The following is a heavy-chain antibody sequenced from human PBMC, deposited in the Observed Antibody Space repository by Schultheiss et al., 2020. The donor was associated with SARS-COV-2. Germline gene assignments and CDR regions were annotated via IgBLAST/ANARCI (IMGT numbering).Heavy chain of an antibody. V-gene: IGHV2-70*11. J-gene: IGHJ6*02. CDR1: GGSVSSGSYS. CDR2: IDWDDDK. Sequence: TLSLTCTVSGGSVSSGSYSWNWIRQPPGKALEWLARIDWDDDKYYSTSLKTRLTVSKDTSKNQVVLTMTNMDPVDTATYYCARMVVTAIPYYAMDVWGQGTTVTVSS. CDR3: ARMVVTAIPYYAMDV. D-gene: IGHD2-21*02.